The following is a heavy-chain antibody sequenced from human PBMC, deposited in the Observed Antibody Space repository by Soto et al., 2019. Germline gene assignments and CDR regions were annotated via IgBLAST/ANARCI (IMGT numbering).Heavy chain of an antibody. CDR1: GYTFTSYA. Sequence: GASVKVSCKASGYTFTSYAMHWVRQAPGQRLEWMGWINAGNGNTKYSQKFQGRVTITRDTSASTAYMELSSLRSEDTAVYYCARVFPGAAAADYWGQGTLVTVS. J-gene: IGHJ4*02. CDR3: ARVFPGAAAADY. CDR2: INAGNGNT. V-gene: IGHV1-3*01. D-gene: IGHD6-13*01.